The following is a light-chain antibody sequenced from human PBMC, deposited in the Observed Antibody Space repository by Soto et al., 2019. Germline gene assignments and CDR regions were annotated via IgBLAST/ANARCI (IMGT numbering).Light chain of an antibody. V-gene: IGKV1-39*01. J-gene: IGKJ3*01. CDR1: QSISSY. Sequence: DIQMTQSPSSLSASVGDRVTITCRASQSISSYLNWYQQKPGKAPKLLIYAASSLQSVVPSRFSGSGSGTDFTLTISSLQPEDFATYYCQQSYSTPRTFGTGTKVDIK. CDR3: QQSYSTPRT. CDR2: AAS.